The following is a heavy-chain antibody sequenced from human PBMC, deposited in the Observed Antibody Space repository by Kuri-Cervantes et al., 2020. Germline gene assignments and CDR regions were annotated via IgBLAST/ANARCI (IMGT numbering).Heavy chain of an antibody. CDR2: ISYDGSNK. V-gene: IGHV3-30*01. J-gene: IGHJ4*02. CDR3: ARLDIFWSGYSLPDDY. D-gene: IGHD3-3*01. CDR1: GFTFSSYA. Sequence: LSLTCAASGFTFSSYAMHWVRQAPGKGLEWVAVISYDGSNKYYADSVKGRFTISRDNSKNTLYLQMNSLRAEDTAVYYCARLDIFWSGYSLPDDYWGQGTLVTVSS.